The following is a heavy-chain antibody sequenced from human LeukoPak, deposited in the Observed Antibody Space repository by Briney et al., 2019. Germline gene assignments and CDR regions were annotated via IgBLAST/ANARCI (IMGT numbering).Heavy chain of an antibody. V-gene: IGHV4-59*08. J-gene: IGHJ4*02. Sequence: SETLSLTCAVSGGSIGSSYWSWIRQPPGKGLEWIGYIYYSGSTNYNPSLKSRVTISVDTSKNQFSLKLSSVTAADTAVYYCARHGVCGSSTSCYPPFFDYWGQGTLVAVSS. CDR3: ARHGVCGSSTSCYPPFFDY. CDR2: IYYSGST. D-gene: IGHD2-2*01. CDR1: GGSIGSSY.